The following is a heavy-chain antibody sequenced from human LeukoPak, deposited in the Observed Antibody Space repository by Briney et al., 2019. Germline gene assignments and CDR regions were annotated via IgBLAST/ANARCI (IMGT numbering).Heavy chain of an antibody. V-gene: IGHV3-21*01. CDR1: GFTFSSYS. Sequence: GGSLRLSCAASGFTFSSYSMNWVRQAPGKGLEWVSSISSSSSYIYYADSVKGRFTISRDNAKNSLYLQMNSLRAEDTAVYYCARTQPQKYYDTLTGFIEQYYFDYWGQGTLVTVSS. CDR2: ISSSSSYI. J-gene: IGHJ4*02. CDR3: ARTQPQKYYDTLTGFIEQYYFDY. D-gene: IGHD3-9*01.